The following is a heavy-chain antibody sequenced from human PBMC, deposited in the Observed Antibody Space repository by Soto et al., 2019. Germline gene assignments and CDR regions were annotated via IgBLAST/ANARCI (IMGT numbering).Heavy chain of an antibody. CDR2: ISSSSSYI. J-gene: IGHJ6*03. V-gene: IGHV3-21*01. CDR1: GFTFSSYS. Sequence: GGSLRLSCAASGFTFSSYSMNWVRQAPGKVLEWVSSISSSSSYIYYADSVKGRFTISRDNAKNSLYLQMNSLRAEDTAVYYCAREKDSNTYYYYYYMDVWGKGTTVTVSS. CDR3: AREKDSNTYYYYYYMDV. D-gene: IGHD4-4*01.